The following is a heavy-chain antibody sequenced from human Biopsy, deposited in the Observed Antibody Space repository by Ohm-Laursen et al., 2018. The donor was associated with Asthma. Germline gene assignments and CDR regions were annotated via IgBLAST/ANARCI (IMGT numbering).Heavy chain of an antibody. CDR2: INAGDGNT. J-gene: IGHJ3*01. Sequence: SSVKVSCKSSGYTFIHFAIHWVRQAPGQRLEWMGWINAGDGNTKYSQKFQGRVTITRDTSASTAYMDLRSLRSEDTAMYYCARTYYDFLTGQVNDAFALWGQGTMVTVSS. CDR3: ARTYYDFLTGQVNDAFAL. V-gene: IGHV1-3*01. D-gene: IGHD3-9*01. CDR1: GYTFIHFA.